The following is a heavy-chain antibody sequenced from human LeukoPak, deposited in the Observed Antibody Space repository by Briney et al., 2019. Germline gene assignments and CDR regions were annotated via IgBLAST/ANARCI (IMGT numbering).Heavy chain of an antibody. V-gene: IGHV3-30*02. J-gene: IGHJ4*02. Sequence: PGGSLRLSCAASGFTFSNYGMHWVRQAPGKGLEWVAFIRYDESNKYYADSVKGRFTISRDNSKNALYLQMNSLRAEDTAVYYCAKGSSTVSGTDFDSGARGTLVTVSS. CDR3: AKGSSTVSGTDFDS. CDR2: IRYDESNK. D-gene: IGHD4-11*01. CDR1: GFTFSNYG.